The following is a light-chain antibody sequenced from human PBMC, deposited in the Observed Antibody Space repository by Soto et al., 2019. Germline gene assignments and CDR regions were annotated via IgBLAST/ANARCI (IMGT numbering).Light chain of an antibody. J-gene: IGKJ5*01. CDR2: DTS. V-gene: IGKV3D-20*02. CDR1: QSLTNSF. Sequence: EFVLTQSPGTLSFSPGERATLSCRASQSLTNSFIAWYQQRPGQAPRLLIYDTSSRASGIPDRFSGSGSGTDFTLTISSLQPEDFATYYCHQLHTYPLTFGQGTRLEIK. CDR3: HQLHTYPLT.